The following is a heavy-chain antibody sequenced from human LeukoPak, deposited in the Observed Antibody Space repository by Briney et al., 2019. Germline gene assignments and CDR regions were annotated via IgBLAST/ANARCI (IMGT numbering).Heavy chain of an antibody. CDR3: ARVGTYSSGREAFDI. Sequence: SETLSLTCAVYGGSFSGYYWSWIRQPPGKGLEWIGEINHGGSTNYNPSLKSRVTISVDTSKNQFSLKLSSVTAADTAVYYCARVGTYSSGREAFDIWGQGTMVTVSS. CDR2: INHGGST. V-gene: IGHV4-34*01. D-gene: IGHD6-19*01. CDR1: GGSFSGYY. J-gene: IGHJ3*02.